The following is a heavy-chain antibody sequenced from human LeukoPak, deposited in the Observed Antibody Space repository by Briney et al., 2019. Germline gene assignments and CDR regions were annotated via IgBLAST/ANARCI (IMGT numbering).Heavy chain of an antibody. CDR1: GGSFSGYY. CDR3: AGQGGSGTYDYYYYMDV. J-gene: IGHJ6*03. D-gene: IGHD3-10*01. CDR2: INHSGST. Sequence: PSETLSLTCAVYGGSFSGYYWSWIRQPPGKGLEWIGEINHSGSTNYNPSLKSRVTISVDTSKNQFSLKLSSVTAADTAVYYCAGQGGSGTYDYYYYMDVGGKGTTVTISS. V-gene: IGHV4-34*01.